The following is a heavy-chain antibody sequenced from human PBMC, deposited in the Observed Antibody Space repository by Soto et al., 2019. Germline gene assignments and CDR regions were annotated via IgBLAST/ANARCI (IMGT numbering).Heavy chain of an antibody. Sequence: QVQLQESGSGLLKPSQTLSLDCSVSGDSLRRGFHHWSWIRQTPGKGLQLIGYIDTNGDTHYDPSLRNRLNMSIVTTESRFSLKVTSVTAADTAVYYCARGTVYYCPNDKCGFFFDHWGQGARVTV. V-gene: IGHV4-31*03. CDR3: ARGTVYYCPNDKCGFFFDH. CDR1: GDSLRRGFHH. D-gene: IGHD2-8*01. J-gene: IGHJ4*02. CDR2: IDTNGDT.